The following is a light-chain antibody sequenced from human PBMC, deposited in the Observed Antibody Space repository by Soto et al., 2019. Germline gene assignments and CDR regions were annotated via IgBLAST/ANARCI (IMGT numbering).Light chain of an antibody. V-gene: IGLV2-14*03. J-gene: IGLJ2*01. CDR3: ASYASSDTVL. Sequence: QSALTQPASVSGSPGQSITISCTGTSSDIGGYNYVSWYQQHPGKAPKLMIYDVSDRPSGVSNRFSGYKSGNTASLTISGLQAEDEADYYCASYASSDTVLFVGRTKLTIL. CDR1: SSDIGGYNY. CDR2: DVS.